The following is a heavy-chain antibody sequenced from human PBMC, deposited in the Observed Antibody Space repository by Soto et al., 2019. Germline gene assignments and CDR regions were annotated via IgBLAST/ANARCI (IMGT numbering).Heavy chain of an antibody. Sequence: QLQLRESGPGLVKPSETLSLTCSVSGGSVGISTYYWAWVRQTPGKGLEWLGSILHSGSTYYNPSLKSRLTLSVDTSEDQFSLNLSSVTATDTGVYYCATLPAAMYFYGSDVWGPGTTVTVSS. J-gene: IGHJ6*02. CDR1: GGSVGISTYY. V-gene: IGHV4-39*01. D-gene: IGHD2-2*01. CDR2: ILHSGST. CDR3: ATLPAAMYFYGSDV.